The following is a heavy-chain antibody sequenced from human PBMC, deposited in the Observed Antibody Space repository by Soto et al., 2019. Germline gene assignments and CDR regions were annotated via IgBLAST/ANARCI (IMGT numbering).Heavy chain of an antibody. CDR2: INSDGSST. J-gene: IGHJ6*02. CDR1: GFTFSSYW. V-gene: IGHV3-74*01. D-gene: IGHD3-9*01. CDR3: ARLYSDYDILTGPLDYGMDV. Sequence: PGGSLRLSCAASGFTFSSYWMHWVRQAPGKGLVWVSRINSDGSSTSYADSVKGRFTISRDNAKNTLYLQMNSLRAEDTAVYYCARLYSDYDILTGPLDYGMDVWGQGTTVTVSS.